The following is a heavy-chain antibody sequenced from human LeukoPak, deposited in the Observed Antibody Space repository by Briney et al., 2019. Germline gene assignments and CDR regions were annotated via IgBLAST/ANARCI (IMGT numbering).Heavy chain of an antibody. CDR2: ISSSSSYI. D-gene: IGHD6-19*01. V-gene: IGHV3-21*01. J-gene: IGHJ2*01. Sequence: GGSLRLFCAASGFTFSSYAMNWVRQASGKGLEWVSSISSSSSYIYYADSVKGRFTISRDNPKNSLYLQMNSLSAEDTAVYYCARDRAVAVRYFDLWGRGTLVTVSS. CDR3: ARDRAVAVRYFDL. CDR1: GFTFSSYA.